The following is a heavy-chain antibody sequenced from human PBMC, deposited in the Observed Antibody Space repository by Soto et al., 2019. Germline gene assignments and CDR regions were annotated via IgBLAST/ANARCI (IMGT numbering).Heavy chain of an antibody. CDR2: IYHSGST. V-gene: IGHV4-30-2*01. CDR1: GGSISSGGYS. Sequence: SETLSLTCAVSGGSISSGGYSWSWIRQPPGKGLEWIGYIYHSGSTYYNPSLKSRVTISVDRSKNQFSLKLSSVTAADTAVYYCARVPQGNWFDPWGQGTLVTVSS. J-gene: IGHJ5*02. CDR3: ARVPQGNWFDP.